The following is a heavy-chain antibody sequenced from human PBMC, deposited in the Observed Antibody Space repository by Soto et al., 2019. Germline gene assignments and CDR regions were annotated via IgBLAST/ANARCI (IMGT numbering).Heavy chain of an antibody. CDR1: GFTFSSYE. CDR3: ARSGVADRLYFDY. D-gene: IGHD6-6*01. V-gene: IGHV3-48*03. Sequence: GGSLRLSCAASGFTFSSYEMNWVRQAPGKGLEWVSYISSSGSTIYYEGSVKGRFTIARDNDKNSLYLQMNSLRAEDTAVYYWARSGVADRLYFDYWGQGTLVTVSS. J-gene: IGHJ4*01. CDR2: ISSSGSTI.